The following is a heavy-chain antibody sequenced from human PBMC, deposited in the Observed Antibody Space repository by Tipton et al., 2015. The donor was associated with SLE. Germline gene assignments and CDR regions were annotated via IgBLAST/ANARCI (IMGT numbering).Heavy chain of an antibody. Sequence: TLSLTCAVYGGSFSGYYWSWIRQPPGKGLEWIGEINHSGSTNYNPSLKSRVTISVDTSKNHFSLNLSSVTAADTAGYYCARDGGDYWYFDLWGRGTLVTVSS. CDR1: GGSFSGYY. V-gene: IGHV4-34*01. CDR2: INHSGST. J-gene: IGHJ2*01. D-gene: IGHD2-21*01. CDR3: ARDGGDYWYFDL.